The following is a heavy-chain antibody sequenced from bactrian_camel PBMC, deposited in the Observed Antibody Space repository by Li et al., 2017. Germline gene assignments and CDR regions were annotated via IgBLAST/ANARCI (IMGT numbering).Heavy chain of an antibody. J-gene: IGHJ6*01. CDR2: THRDRGS. V-gene: IGHV3S26*01. CDR3: ASRAITSRRLTSDSRY. CDR1: GYPYGLYGSYC. D-gene: IGHD3*01. Sequence: HVQLVESGGDSVQTGGSLKLACKFSGYPYGLYGSYCMTWFRQAPGTESEAVAATHRDRGSSYADSVKGRFTISLDNTNNTLYLQMNDLSPEDAAVYYCASRAITSRRLTSDSRYWGQGTQVTVS.